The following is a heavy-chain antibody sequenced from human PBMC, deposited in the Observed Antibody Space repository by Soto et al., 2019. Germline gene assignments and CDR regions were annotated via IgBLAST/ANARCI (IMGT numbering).Heavy chain of an antibody. CDR3: ARDSYAMSSFALDV. D-gene: IGHD2-2*01. CDR2: VYRTGAT. CDR1: GDSIGSGGFP. J-gene: IGHJ6*02. V-gene: IGHV4-30-2*06. Sequence: QVQLQESGSGLVETFQTLSLTCTVSGDSIGSGGFPWTWIRQSTGKGLEWIGYVYRTGATSYNPSLEGRASISVYTSRNQFSLKLKSVTPADTAVYFCARDSYAMSSFALDVWGRGTAVTVSS.